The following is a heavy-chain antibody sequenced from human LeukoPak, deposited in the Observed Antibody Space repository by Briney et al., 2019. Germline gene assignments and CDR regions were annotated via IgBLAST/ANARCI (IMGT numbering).Heavy chain of an antibody. V-gene: IGHV4-39*02. J-gene: IGHJ4*02. Sequence: PSETLSLTCTVSGGSITSTRYSWGWIRQPPGKGLEWIGCIFHSGSTTYSPSLMSRVTISVDTSENHFSLKMSSVTAADTAVYYCAGRAIFGVDRSFDYWGQGTLVTVSS. CDR1: GGSITSTRYS. D-gene: IGHD3-3*01. CDR3: AGRAIFGVDRSFDY. CDR2: IFHSGST.